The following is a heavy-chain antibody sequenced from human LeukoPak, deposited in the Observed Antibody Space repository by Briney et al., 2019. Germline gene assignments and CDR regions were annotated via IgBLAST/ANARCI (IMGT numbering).Heavy chain of an antibody. CDR3: TRRGPGSPFDY. CDR2: IHYTGST. CDR1: GGSINGYY. V-gene: IGHV4-59*01. Sequence: SETLSLTCTVSGGSINGYYWSWLRQPPGKGLEWIGNIHYTGSTEYYPSLESRATISLDMSRKQFSLKVKSVTAADTAVYYCTRRGPGSPFDYWGQGILVTVSS. D-gene: IGHD3-10*01. J-gene: IGHJ4*02.